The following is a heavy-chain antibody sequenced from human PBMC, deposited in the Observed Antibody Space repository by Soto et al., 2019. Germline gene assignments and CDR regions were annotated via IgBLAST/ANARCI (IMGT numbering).Heavy chain of an antibody. D-gene: IGHD3-10*01. J-gene: IGHJ4*02. CDR1: GFTFSSYW. CDR3: ARDHGSGALDY. Sequence: EVQLVESGGGLVQPGGSLRLSCAASGFTFSSYWMSWVRQAPGKGLEWVANIKQDGSEKYYVDSVKGRFTISRDNAKNSLYLHMNSLRAEDTAVYYCARDHGSGALDYWGQGTLVTVSS. V-gene: IGHV3-7*03. CDR2: IKQDGSEK.